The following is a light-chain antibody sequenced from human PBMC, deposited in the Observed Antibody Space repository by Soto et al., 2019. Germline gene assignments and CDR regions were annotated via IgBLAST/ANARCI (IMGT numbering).Light chain of an antibody. V-gene: IGLV2-14*01. CDR1: SSDVGGYNY. CDR2: EVS. J-gene: IGLJ1*01. Sequence: QSVLTQPASVSGSPGQSITISCTGTSSDVGGYNYVSWYLQHPGKAPKLMIYEVSTRPSGVSSRFSGSKSGNTASLTISGLQAEDEADYYCSSYTTINSLYVFGTGTKLTVL. CDR3: SSYTTINSLYV.